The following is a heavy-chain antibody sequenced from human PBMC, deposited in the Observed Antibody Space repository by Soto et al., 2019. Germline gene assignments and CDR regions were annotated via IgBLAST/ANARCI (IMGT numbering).Heavy chain of an antibody. J-gene: IGHJ6*02. Sequence: QVKLVQSGDEVKKPGPSVKVSCKASGYIFVNYGIAWVRQAPGQGLEWMGWISPYTGNTHSASKVQGRLTMTTDTSTSTAYIDLGSLTSDDTAVYYCVMVDNYVTPTPQDVWGQGTTVTVSS. CDR3: VMVDNYVTPTPQDV. CDR1: GYIFVNYG. CDR2: ISPYTGNT. V-gene: IGHV1-18*01. D-gene: IGHD3-16*01.